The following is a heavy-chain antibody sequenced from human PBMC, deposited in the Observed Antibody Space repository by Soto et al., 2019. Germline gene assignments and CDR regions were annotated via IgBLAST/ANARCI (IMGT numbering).Heavy chain of an antibody. Sequence: SQTLSLTCAISGDSVSSNSAAWNWISQSPSRGLEWLGRTYYRSKWYNEYAVSVKSRITINPDTSKNPFSLQLNSVTPEDTAVYYCARAACEFGAYSRSWGVEVLGMDFWAQRTKVTVSS. D-gene: IGHD6-13*01. V-gene: IGHV6-1*01. CDR3: ARAACEFGAYSRSWGVEVLGMDF. J-gene: IGHJ6*02. CDR2: TYYRSKWYN. CDR1: GDSVSSNSAA.